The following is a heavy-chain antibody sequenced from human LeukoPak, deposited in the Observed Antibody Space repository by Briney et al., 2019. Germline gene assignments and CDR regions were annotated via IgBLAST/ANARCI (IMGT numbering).Heavy chain of an antibody. V-gene: IGHV1-69*06. CDR3: ARGGDILTGYYRTDYYYYGMDV. J-gene: IGHJ6*04. D-gene: IGHD3-9*01. Sequence: SVKVPCKASGGTFSSYAISWVRQAPGQGLEWMVGIIPIFGTANYAQKFQGRVTITADKSTSTAYMELSSLRSEDTAVYYCARGGDILTGYYRTDYYYYGMDVWGKGTTVTVSS. CDR1: GGTFSSYA. CDR2: IIPIFGTA.